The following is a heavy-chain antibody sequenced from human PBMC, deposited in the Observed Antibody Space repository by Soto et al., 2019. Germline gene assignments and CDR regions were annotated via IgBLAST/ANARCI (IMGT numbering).Heavy chain of an antibody. Sequence: PGGSLRLSCAASGFTFSDYYMSWIRQAPGKGLEWVSYISSSGSTIYYADSVKGRFTISRDNAKNSLYLQMNSLRAEDTAVYYCGGGYDSSGYYYRFRGPAGVDVWGQGTTVTVSS. D-gene: IGHD3-22*01. CDR2: ISSSGSTI. CDR1: GFTFSDYY. CDR3: GGGYDSSGYYYRFRGPAGVDV. J-gene: IGHJ6*02. V-gene: IGHV3-11*01.